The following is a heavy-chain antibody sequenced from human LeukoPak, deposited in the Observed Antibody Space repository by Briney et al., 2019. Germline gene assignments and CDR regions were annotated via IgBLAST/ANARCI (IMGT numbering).Heavy chain of an antibody. V-gene: IGHV1-2*02. CDR3: ARGRIAAAGKLDY. CDR1: GYTFTGDH. CDR2: INPNSGGT. D-gene: IGHD6-13*01. J-gene: IGHJ4*02. Sequence: ASVKVSCKTSGYTFTGDHLHWVRQATGQGLEWMGWINPNSGGTNYAQKFQGRVTMTRDTSISTAYMGLSRLRSDDTAVYYCARGRIAAAGKLDYWGQGTLVTVSS.